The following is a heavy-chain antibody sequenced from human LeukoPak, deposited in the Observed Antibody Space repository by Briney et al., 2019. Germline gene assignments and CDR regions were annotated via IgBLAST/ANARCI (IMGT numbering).Heavy chain of an antibody. CDR3: ARHLVLGYFDY. CDR1: GGSISSYY. CDR2: IYTSGST. J-gene: IGHJ4*02. V-gene: IGHV4-4*09. D-gene: IGHD2-8*02. Sequence: SETLSLTCTVSGGSISSYYWSWARQPPGKGLEWIGYIYTSGSTNYNPSLKSRVTISVDTSKNQFSLKLSSVTAADTAVYYCARHLVLGYFDYWGQGTLVTVSS.